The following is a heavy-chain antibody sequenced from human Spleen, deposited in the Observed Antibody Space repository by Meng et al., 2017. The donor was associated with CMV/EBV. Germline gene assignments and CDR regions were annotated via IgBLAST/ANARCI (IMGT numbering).Heavy chain of an antibody. CDR2: ISAYKGNT. CDR1: GYTFTSYG. J-gene: IGHJ5*02. V-gene: IGHV1-18*01. CDR3: AREASGSYGSWFDP. D-gene: IGHD1-26*01. Sequence: VKVVKSGTEEKKPGASVKVSCKASGYTFTSYGISGVRQAPGQGLEWMGWISAYKGNTNYAQKLQGRVTMTTDTSTSTAYMELRSLRSDDTAVYYCAREASGSYGSWFDPWGQGTLVTVSS.